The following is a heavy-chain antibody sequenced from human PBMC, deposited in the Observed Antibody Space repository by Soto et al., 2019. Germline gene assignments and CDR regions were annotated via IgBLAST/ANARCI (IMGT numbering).Heavy chain of an antibody. D-gene: IGHD3-22*01. CDR1: GYTFTSYY. CDR3: ARDRGEYYYDSSGYYYPRH. J-gene: IGHJ4*02. CDR2: INPSGGST. V-gene: IGHV1-46*01. Sequence: QVQLVQSGAEVKKPGASVKVSCKASGYTFTSYYMHWVRQAPGQGLEWMGIINPSGGSTSYAQKFQGRVTMTRDTSPSTVYMELSSLRSEDTAVYYCARDRGEYYYDSSGYYYPRHWGQGTLVTVSS.